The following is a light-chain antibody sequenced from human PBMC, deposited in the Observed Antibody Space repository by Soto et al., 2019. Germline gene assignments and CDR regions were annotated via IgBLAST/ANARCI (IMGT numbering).Light chain of an antibody. V-gene: IGKV3-15*01. J-gene: IGKJ1*01. CDR3: QQYNNWPRA. Sequence: EIVLTQSPATLSLSPGERATLSCRASQSVGSYLAWFQQTPGQAPRLLIYDTSNRATGIPARFSGSGSGTEFTLTISSLQSEDFAVYYCQQYNNWPRAFGQGIKVDIK. CDR1: QSVGSY. CDR2: DTS.